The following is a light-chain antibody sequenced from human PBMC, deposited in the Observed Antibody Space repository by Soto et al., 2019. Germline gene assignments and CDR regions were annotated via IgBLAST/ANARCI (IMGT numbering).Light chain of an antibody. V-gene: IGKV1-39*01. J-gene: IGKJ5*01. Sequence: DIQMSQSPSSVSASVGDRVTITCRASQSISSYLNWYQQKPGKAPKLLIYAASSLQSGVPSRFSGSGSGTDFTLTISSLQPEDFATYYCKQSYSTLETTFGQGTRLEIK. CDR2: AAS. CDR1: QSISSY. CDR3: KQSYSTLETT.